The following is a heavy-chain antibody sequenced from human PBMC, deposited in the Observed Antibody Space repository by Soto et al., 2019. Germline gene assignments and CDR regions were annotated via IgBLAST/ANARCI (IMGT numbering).Heavy chain of an antibody. Sequence: GASVKVSCKASGGTFSSYAISWVRQAPGQGLEWMGGIIPIFGTANYAQKFQGRVTITADESTSTAYMELSSLRSEDTAVYYCARADYGDYTLDYWGQGTLVTVSS. D-gene: IGHD4-17*01. CDR3: ARADYGDYTLDY. CDR1: GGTFSSYA. J-gene: IGHJ4*02. V-gene: IGHV1-69*13. CDR2: IIPIFGTA.